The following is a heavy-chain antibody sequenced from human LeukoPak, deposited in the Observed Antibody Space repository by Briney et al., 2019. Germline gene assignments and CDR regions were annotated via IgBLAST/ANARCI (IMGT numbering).Heavy chain of an antibody. CDR3: ARDLYRIVVVPHYFDY. Sequence: PGGSLRLSCAASGFTFSSYEMNWVRQAPGKGLEWVSGISGSGDTTYYADSVKGWFTISRDNSKNTLYLQMNSLRAEDTAVYYCARDLYRIVVVPHYFDYWGQGTLVTVSS. V-gene: IGHV3-23*01. CDR1: GFTFSSYE. D-gene: IGHD3-22*01. J-gene: IGHJ4*02. CDR2: ISGSGDTT.